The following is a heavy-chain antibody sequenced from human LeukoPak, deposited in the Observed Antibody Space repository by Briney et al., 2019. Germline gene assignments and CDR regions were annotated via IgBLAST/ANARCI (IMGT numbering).Heavy chain of an antibody. CDR2: IYPGDSDT. J-gene: IGHJ4*02. CDR1: GYIFTSYW. CDR3: ARLGEDYYDSSGQDY. D-gene: IGHD3-22*01. V-gene: IGHV5-51*01. Sequence: GASLKISCKGSGYIFTSYWIGWVRQLPGKGLEWMGIIYPGDSDTRYSPSFQGQVTISADKSISTAYLQWSSLKASDTAMYYCARLGEDYYDSSGQDYWGQGTLVTVSS.